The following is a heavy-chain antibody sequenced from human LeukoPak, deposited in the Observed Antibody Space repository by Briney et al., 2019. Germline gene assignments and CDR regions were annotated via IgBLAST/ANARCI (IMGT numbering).Heavy chain of an antibody. CDR3: AMNGYSSGWYAGHYYYMDV. CDR2: IRYDGSNK. Sequence: PGRSPRLSCAASGFTFSSYGMRWVRQAPGKGLEWVAFIRYDGSNKYYADSVKGRFTISRDNSKNTLYLQMNSLRAEDTAVYYCAMNGYSSGWYAGHYYYMDVWGKGTTVTVSS. CDR1: GFTFSSYG. V-gene: IGHV3-30*02. J-gene: IGHJ6*03. D-gene: IGHD6-19*01.